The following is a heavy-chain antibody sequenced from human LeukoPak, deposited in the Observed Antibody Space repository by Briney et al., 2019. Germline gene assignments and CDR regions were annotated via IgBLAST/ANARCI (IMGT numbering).Heavy chain of an antibody. V-gene: IGHV4-59*01. D-gene: IGHD5-18*01. J-gene: IGHJ6*03. Sequence: SETLSLTCTVSGGSISSYYWSWIRQPPGKGLEWIGYIYYSGSTNYNRSLKSRVTISVDTSKNQFSLKLTSVTAADTAVYYCARTTEGGYTYGYFNYYMDVWGKGTTVTISS. CDR1: GGSISSYY. CDR2: IYYSGST. CDR3: ARTTEGGYTYGYFNYYMDV.